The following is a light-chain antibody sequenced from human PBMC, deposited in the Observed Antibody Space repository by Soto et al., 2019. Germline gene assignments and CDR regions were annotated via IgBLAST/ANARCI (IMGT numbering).Light chain of an antibody. J-gene: IGLJ1*01. CDR1: SSDVGFYNY. CDR3: SSYAQGSTYG. V-gene: IGLV2-14*01. Sequence: QSVLTQPASVSGSPGQSITISCTGTSSDVGFYNYVSWYQQQHPGKAPKLMIYEVDNRPSGVSIRFSGSKSGNTASLTISGLQAEDEADYYCSSYAQGSTYGFGTGTKVTVL. CDR2: EVD.